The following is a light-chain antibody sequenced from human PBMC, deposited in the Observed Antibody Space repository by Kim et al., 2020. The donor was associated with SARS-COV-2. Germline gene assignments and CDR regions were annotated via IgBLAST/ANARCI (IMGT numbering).Light chain of an antibody. Sequence: DIQMTQSPSSLSASVGDRVSITCRASQSIGNFLSWYQKKPGKAPKLLIYAATSLQSGVPSRFSGSGSGTDFTLTINSLQPEDFVTYYCQQSYTTLMYTFGQGTKLEI. J-gene: IGKJ2*01. CDR1: QSIGNF. V-gene: IGKV1-39*01. CDR2: AAT. CDR3: QQSYTTLMYT.